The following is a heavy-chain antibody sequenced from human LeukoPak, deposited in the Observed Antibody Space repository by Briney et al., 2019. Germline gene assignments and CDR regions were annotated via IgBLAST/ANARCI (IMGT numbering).Heavy chain of an antibody. CDR3: ARDTEYYDILTGYRPHDAFDI. Sequence: PGGSLRLSCAASGFTFSSYAMSWVRQAPGKELEWVSAISGSGGSTYYADSVKGRFTISRDNSKNTLYLQMNSLRAEDTAVYYCARDTEYYDILTGYRPHDAFDIWGQGTMVTVSS. D-gene: IGHD3-9*01. J-gene: IGHJ3*02. CDR2: ISGSGGST. V-gene: IGHV3-23*01. CDR1: GFTFSSYA.